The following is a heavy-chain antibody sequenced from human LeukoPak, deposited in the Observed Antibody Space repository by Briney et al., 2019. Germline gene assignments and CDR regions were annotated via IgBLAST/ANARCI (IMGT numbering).Heavy chain of an antibody. Sequence: GGSLRLSCAASGFTFSSYWMSWVRQAPGKGLEWVGRIKSKTDGGTTGYAAPVKGRFTISRDDSKNTLYLQMNSLKTEDTAVYYCTTESSGYYDFWSGYYYYFDYWGQGTLVTVSS. J-gene: IGHJ4*02. CDR2: IKSKTDGGTT. CDR3: TTESSGYYDFWSGYYYYFDY. V-gene: IGHV3-15*01. CDR1: GFTFSSYW. D-gene: IGHD3-3*01.